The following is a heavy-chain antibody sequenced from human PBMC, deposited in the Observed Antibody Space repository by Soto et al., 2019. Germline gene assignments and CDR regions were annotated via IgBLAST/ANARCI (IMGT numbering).Heavy chain of an antibody. CDR2: IYSGGST. J-gene: IGHJ4*02. Sequence: GGSLRLSCAASGFTFSSYGMHWVRQAPGKGLEWVSVIYSGGSTYYADSVKGRFTISRDNSKNTLYLQMNSLRAEDTAVYYCARARMVRGVIVHFDYWGQGTLVTVSS. V-gene: IGHV3-53*01. D-gene: IGHD3-10*01. CDR3: ARARMVRGVIVHFDY. CDR1: GFTFSSYG.